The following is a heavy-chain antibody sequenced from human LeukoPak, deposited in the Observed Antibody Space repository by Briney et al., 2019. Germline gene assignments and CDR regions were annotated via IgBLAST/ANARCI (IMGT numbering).Heavy chain of an antibody. D-gene: IGHD6-13*01. J-gene: IGHJ2*01. CDR3: ARVYYSSSYDYWYFDL. CDR2: IYTSGST. Sequence: SETLSLTCTVSGGSISSYYWSWIRQPAGKGLEWIGRIYTSGSTNYNPSLKSRVTMSVDTSKDQFSLKLSSVTAADTAVYYCARVYYSSSYDYWYFDLWGRGTLVTVSS. CDR1: GGSISSYY. V-gene: IGHV4-4*07.